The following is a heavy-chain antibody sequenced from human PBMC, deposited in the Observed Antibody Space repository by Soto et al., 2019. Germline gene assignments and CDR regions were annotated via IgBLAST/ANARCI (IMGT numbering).Heavy chain of an antibody. D-gene: IGHD2-8*01. J-gene: IGHJ5*02. CDR1: GFTFTRYS. Sequence: PVGSLRLSCAASGFTFTRYSMNWVRQAPGKGLEWVSSISSTTNYIYYGDSMKGRFTISRDNSKNTLYLQMNSLRAEDKAVYYCAKWALMVSWFDPWGQGTLVTVSS. CDR2: ISSTTNYI. V-gene: IGHV3-21*04. CDR3: AKWALMVSWFDP.